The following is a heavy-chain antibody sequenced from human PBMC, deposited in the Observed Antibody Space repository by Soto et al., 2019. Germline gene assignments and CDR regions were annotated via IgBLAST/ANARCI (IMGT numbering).Heavy chain of an antibody. CDR2: ISSSSSYI. CDR3: ARVSCSGGSCYLLGYMDV. V-gene: IGHV3-21*01. D-gene: IGHD2-15*01. J-gene: IGHJ6*03. CDR1: GFTFSSYS. Sequence: PGGSLRLSCAASGFTFSSYSMNWVRQTPGKGLEWVSSISSSSSYIYYADSVKGRFTISRDNAKNLLYLQMNSLRAEDTAVYYCARVSCSGGSCYLLGYMDVWGKGPRSPSP.